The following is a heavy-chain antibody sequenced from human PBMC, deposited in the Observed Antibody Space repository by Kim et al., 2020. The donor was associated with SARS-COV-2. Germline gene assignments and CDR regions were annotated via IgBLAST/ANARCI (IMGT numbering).Heavy chain of an antibody. Sequence: SNPSIKGRVPISVDTPRTQFSLKLSSVTAADTAVYYCARRGTVAGDFDYWGQGTLVTVSS. J-gene: IGHJ4*02. D-gene: IGHD6-19*01. CDR3: ARRGTVAGDFDY. V-gene: IGHV4-39*01.